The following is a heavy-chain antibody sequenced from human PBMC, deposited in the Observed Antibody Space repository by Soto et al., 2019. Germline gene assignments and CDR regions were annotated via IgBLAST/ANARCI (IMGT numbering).Heavy chain of an antibody. Sequence: SETLSLTCTVSGGSIISYYWSWIRQPPGKGLEWIGYIYYSGSTNYNPSLKSRVTISVDTSKNQFSLKLSSVTAADTAVYYCARDFKNSDAFDIWGQGTMVTVSS. CDR2: IYYSGST. J-gene: IGHJ3*02. CDR1: GGSIISYY. V-gene: IGHV4-59*01. CDR3: ARDFKNSDAFDI.